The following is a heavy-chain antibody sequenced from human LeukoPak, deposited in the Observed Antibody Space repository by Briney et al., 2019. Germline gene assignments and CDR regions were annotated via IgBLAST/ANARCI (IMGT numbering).Heavy chain of an antibody. J-gene: IGHJ4*02. V-gene: IGHV4-39*01. CDR3: ARGGSYSPFDY. CDR2: IDYSGST. CDR1: GGSISSSDYY. Sequence: KPSETLSLTCTVSGGSISSSDYYWGWIRQPPGKGLEGIGRIDYSGSTYYNPSLKSRVTIAVDTTKNQFSLRLSSVTAADPAVYYCARGGSYSPFDYWGQGTLVTVSS. D-gene: IGHD1-26*01.